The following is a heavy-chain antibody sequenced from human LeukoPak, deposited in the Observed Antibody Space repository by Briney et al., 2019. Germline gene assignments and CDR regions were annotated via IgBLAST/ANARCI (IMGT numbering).Heavy chain of an antibody. CDR1: GLTVRSNY. J-gene: IGHJ4*02. CDR3: ARHPSSGWYEGYFDY. V-gene: IGHV3-66*04. Sequence: GGSLSLSFAAPGLTVRSNYMSWVRQAPGKGLGWVSVIYSGGSTYYADSVKGRFTISRDNSKNTLYLQMNSLRAEDTAVYYCARHPSSGWYEGYFDYWGQGTLVTVSS. D-gene: IGHD6-19*01. CDR2: IYSGGST.